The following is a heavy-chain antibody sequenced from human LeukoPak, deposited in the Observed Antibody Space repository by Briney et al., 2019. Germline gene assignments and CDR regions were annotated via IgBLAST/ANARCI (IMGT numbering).Heavy chain of an antibody. J-gene: IGHJ4*02. CDR1: GSTVSSYS. Sequence: GPCLRPSFAASGSTVSSYSTEWGSQTPRKRLWWVSSTSSSSSYIYYADSVKDRFTISRDNAKNSLYLQMNSLRAEDTAVYYCAREGGIAYYESSGYSYFDYWGQGTLVTVSS. CDR3: AREGGIAYYESSGYSYFDY. D-gene: IGHD3-22*01. CDR2: TSSSSSYI. V-gene: IGHV3-21*01.